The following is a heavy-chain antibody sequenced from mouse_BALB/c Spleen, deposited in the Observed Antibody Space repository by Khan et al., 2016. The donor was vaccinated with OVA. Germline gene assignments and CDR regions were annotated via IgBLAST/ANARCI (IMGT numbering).Heavy chain of an antibody. Sequence: QVPLQQSGAELAKPGASVKMSCTASGYTFSTYWIHWVNQWPGQGLEWLGYINPSSGSTYYHQRFTDKATLTADKSSSTAYMQLSSLTSEDSAVYYCARDRIDYWGQGTTLTVSS. CDR2: INPSSGST. CDR3: ARDRIDY. J-gene: IGHJ2*01. V-gene: IGHV1-7*01. CDR1: GYTFSTYW.